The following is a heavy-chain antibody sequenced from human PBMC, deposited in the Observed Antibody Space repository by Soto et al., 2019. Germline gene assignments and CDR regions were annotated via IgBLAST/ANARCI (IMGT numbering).Heavy chain of an antibody. J-gene: IGHJ4*02. Sequence: ASVKVSCKASGYTFTSYAMHWVRQAPGQRLEWMGWINAGNGNTKYSQKFQGRVTITRDTSASTAYMELSSLRSEDTAVYYCARKPNGSGWYEICFDYWGQGTLVTVSS. V-gene: IGHV1-3*01. CDR3: ARKPNGSGWYEICFDY. D-gene: IGHD6-19*01. CDR2: INAGNGNT. CDR1: GYTFTSYA.